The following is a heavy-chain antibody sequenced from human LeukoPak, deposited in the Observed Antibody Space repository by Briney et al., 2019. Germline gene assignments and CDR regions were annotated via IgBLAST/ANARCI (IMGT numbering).Heavy chain of an antibody. Sequence: PSETLSLTCTVSGGSTSSYHWNWIRQPPGKGPEWIGYIYYSGSTNYNPSLKSRVTISVDTSKNQFSLKLSSVTAADTAVYYCAREHYYGSGIDYWGQGTLVTVSS. CDR1: GGSTSSYH. CDR3: AREHYYGSGIDY. CDR2: IYYSGST. J-gene: IGHJ4*02. V-gene: IGHV4-59*01. D-gene: IGHD3-10*01.